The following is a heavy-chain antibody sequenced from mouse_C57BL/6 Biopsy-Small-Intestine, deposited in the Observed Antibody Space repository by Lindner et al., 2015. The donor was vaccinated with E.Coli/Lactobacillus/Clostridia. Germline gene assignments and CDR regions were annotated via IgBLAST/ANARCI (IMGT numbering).Heavy chain of an antibody. CDR1: GYTFSSSW. V-gene: IGHV1-82*01. J-gene: IGHJ3*01. D-gene: IGHD2-3*01. Sequence: VQLQESGPELVKPGASVKISCKASGYTFSSSWMNWVKQRPGKGLEWIGRIYPGDGDTNYNGIFKGKATLTADKSSSTAYMQLSSLTSEDSAVYYCASVGYSWFANWGQGDSGHCLC. CDR2: IYPGDGDT. CDR3: ASVGYSWFAN.